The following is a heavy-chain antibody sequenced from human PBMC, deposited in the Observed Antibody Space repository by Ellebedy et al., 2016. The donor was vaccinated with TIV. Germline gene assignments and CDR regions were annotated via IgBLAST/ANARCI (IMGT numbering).Heavy chain of an antibody. CDR1: GFTFSSYW. J-gene: IGHJ4*02. V-gene: IGHV3-7*01. CDR2: IKQDGREK. D-gene: IGHD3-22*01. CDR3: ARAASGIVVVNHWGY. Sequence: PGGSLRLSCAASGFTFSSYWMSWVRQAPGKGLEWVANIKQDGREKYYVDSVKGRFTISRDNAKNSLYLQMNSLRAEATAVYYCARAASGIVVVNHWGYWGQGTLVTVSS.